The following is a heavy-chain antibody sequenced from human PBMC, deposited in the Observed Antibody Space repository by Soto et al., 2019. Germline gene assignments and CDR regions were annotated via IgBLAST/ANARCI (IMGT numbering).Heavy chain of an antibody. CDR2: IYHSGST. CDR1: GGSISSGGYS. Sequence: QLQLQESGSRLVKPSQTLSLTCAVSGGSISSGGYSWSWIRQPPGKGLEWIGYIYHSGSTYYNPSLKSRVTISVVRSHNQFSLKLSSVIAADTAVYYCSRKLARRFVDIWGQGTIVTVSS. V-gene: IGHV4-30-2*01. D-gene: IGHD1-7*01. CDR3: SRKLARRFVDI. J-gene: IGHJ3*02.